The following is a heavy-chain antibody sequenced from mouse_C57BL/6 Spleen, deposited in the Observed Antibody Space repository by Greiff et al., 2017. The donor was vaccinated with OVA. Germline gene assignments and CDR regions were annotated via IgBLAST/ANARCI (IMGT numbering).Heavy chain of an antibody. Sequence: QVQLQQSGAELVRPGSSVKLSCKASGYTFTSYWMHWVKQRPIQGLEWIGNIDPSDSETHYNQKFKDKATLTVDKSSSTAYMQLSSLTSEDSAVYYCARDDYDREFAYWGQGTLVTVSA. V-gene: IGHV1-52*01. J-gene: IGHJ3*01. CDR1: GYTFTSYW. CDR2: IDPSDSET. D-gene: IGHD2-4*01. CDR3: ARDDYDREFAY.